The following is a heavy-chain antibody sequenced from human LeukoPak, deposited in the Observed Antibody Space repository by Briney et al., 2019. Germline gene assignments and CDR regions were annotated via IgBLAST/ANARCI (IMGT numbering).Heavy chain of an antibody. V-gene: IGHV3-23*01. CDR1: GFTLSTHA. D-gene: IGHD6-13*01. CDR3: AKRRSAAAAPLPFDY. CDR2: TSSSDAGT. Sequence: GGSLRLSCAASGFTLSTHAMSWVRQTPGKGLEWVAATSSSDAGTYHADSVRGRFTISRDNSKNTLYLQMNSLRAEDTAVYYCAKRRSAAAAPLPFDYWGQGTLVTVSS. J-gene: IGHJ4*02.